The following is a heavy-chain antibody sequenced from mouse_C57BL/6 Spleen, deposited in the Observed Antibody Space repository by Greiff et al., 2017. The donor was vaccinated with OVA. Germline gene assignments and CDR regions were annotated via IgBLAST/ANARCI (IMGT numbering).Heavy chain of an antibody. CDR3: TRSCYGNCVDFDY. J-gene: IGHJ2*01. CDR1: GYTFTDYE. Sequence: VQLQESGAELVRPGASVTLSCKASGYTFTDYEMHWVKQTPVNGLEWIGAIDPEPGGTAYNQKFTGTATLTAAKSSSTAYMELRSLTSEDSAVYDCTRSCYGNCVDFDYWGQGTTLTVSS. D-gene: IGHD2-1*01. CDR2: IDPEPGGT. V-gene: IGHV1-15*01.